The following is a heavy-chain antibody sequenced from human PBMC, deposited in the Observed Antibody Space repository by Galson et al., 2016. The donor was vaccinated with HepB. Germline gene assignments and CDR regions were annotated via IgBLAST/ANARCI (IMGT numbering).Heavy chain of an antibody. V-gene: IGHV4-39*07. CDR1: GGSIISDTYY. D-gene: IGHD3-22*01. J-gene: IGHJ4*02. CDR2: MYYSGST. Sequence: SETLSLTCTVSGGSIISDTYYWGWLRQPPGKGLEWIGTMYYSGSTFYNPSLKSRLTMSVDTSKNQFSLRLTSVTAADTAVYYCAGSIKGPDYDSSGYGGRYFDYWGQGDLVTVSS. CDR3: AGSIKGPDYDSSGYGGRYFDY.